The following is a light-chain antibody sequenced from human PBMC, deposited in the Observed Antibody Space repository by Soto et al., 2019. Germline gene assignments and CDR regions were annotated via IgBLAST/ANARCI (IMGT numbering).Light chain of an antibody. J-gene: IGKJ5*01. CDR2: DAS. Sequence: DIQMTQSPSTLSASVGDRVTITCRASESIRTWLAWYQHKPGKAPKFLIYDASTLESGVPSRFSGSGSGTEFTLTISSLQPDDFATYYCQQYNSYPITFGHGTRLEIK. V-gene: IGKV1-5*01. CDR3: QQYNSYPIT. CDR1: ESIRTW.